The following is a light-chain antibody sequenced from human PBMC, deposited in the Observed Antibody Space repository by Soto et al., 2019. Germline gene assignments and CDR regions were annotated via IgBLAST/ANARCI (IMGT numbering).Light chain of an antibody. V-gene: IGKV3-20*01. CDR1: QSVSSSY. Sequence: EIVLTQSPGTLSLSPGERATLSCRASQSVSSSYLAWYQQKPGQAPRLLIYDASNRATGIPARFSGSGSGTDFTLTISSLQPDDFATYYCQQYNSYLFGQGTKVDIK. CDR2: DAS. J-gene: IGKJ1*01. CDR3: QQYNSYL.